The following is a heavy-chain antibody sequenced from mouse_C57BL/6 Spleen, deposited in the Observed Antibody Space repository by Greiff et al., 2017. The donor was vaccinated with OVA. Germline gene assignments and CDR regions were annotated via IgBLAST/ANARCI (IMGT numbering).Heavy chain of an antibody. D-gene: IGHD2-10*01. CDR2: ISDGGSYT. CDR3: ARVGLPDYYAMDY. Sequence: EVHLVESGGGLVKPGGSLKLSCAASGFTFSSYAMSWVRQTPEKRLEWVATISDGGSYTYYPDNVKGRFTISRDNAKNNLYLQMSQLKSEDTAMYYCARVGLPDYYAMDYWGQGTSVTVSS. V-gene: IGHV5-4*01. CDR1: GFTFSSYA. J-gene: IGHJ4*01.